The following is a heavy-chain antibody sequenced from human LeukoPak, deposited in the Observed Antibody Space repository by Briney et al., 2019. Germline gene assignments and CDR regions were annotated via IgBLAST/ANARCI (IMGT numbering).Heavy chain of an antibody. CDR1: GFTFSSYS. Sequence: PGGSLRLSCAASGFTFSSYSMNWVRQAPGKGLEWVSSISSSSSYIYYADSVKGRFTISRDNAKNSLYLQMNSLRAEDTALYYCARLHCSSTSCPADYWGQGTLVTVSS. D-gene: IGHD2-2*01. J-gene: IGHJ4*02. V-gene: IGHV3-21*04. CDR2: ISSSSSYI. CDR3: ARLHCSSTSCPADY.